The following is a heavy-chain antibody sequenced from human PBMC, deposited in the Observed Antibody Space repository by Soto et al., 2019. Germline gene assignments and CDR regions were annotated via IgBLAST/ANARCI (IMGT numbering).Heavy chain of an antibody. CDR3: ARVYSSGGWFDP. D-gene: IGHD6-25*01. Sequence: TLSLTCTVSGGSISSGGYYWSWIRQHPGKGLEWIGYIYYSGSTYYNPSLKSRVTISVDTSKNQFSLKLSSVTAADTAVYYCARVYSSGGWFDPWGQGTLVTVSS. CDR1: GGSISSGGYY. V-gene: IGHV4-31*03. CDR2: IYYSGST. J-gene: IGHJ5*02.